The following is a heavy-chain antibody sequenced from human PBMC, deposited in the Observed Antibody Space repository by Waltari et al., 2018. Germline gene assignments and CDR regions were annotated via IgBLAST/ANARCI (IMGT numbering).Heavy chain of an antibody. D-gene: IGHD3-9*01. V-gene: IGHV3-48*01. Sequence: EERLVQSGGGLVQPGGSLRLSCEACGFSLTNYTMNWVRQAPGKGLAWVAYISETSRTTFYADSLRGRFIISRSNAKNSLSLQMVSLRGEDTAVYYCAVARGNYDVLTGFPVDSWGQGTLVTVSS. J-gene: IGHJ5*01. CDR2: ISETSRTT. CDR3: AVARGNYDVLTGFPVDS. CDR1: GFSLTNYT.